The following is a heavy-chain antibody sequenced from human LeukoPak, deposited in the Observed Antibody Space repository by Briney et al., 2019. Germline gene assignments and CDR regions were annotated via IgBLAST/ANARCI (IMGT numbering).Heavy chain of an antibody. J-gene: IGHJ4*02. Sequence: GGSLRLSCAASGFTFSDYAMHWVRQAPGKGLEWVAVISYDGSKKYYADSVKGRFTISRDTSKNTLYLQMNSLRAEDTAEYYCARVVVSSSSDYFDYWSQGTLVTVSS. CDR1: GFTFSDYA. CDR2: ISYDGSKK. V-gene: IGHV3-30*04. D-gene: IGHD6-6*01. CDR3: ARVVVSSSSDYFDY.